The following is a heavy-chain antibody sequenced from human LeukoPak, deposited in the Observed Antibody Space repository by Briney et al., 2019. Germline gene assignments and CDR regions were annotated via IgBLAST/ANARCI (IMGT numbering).Heavy chain of an antibody. Sequence: ASVKVSCKASGYTFTSCDINWVRQATGQGLEWMGWMNPNSGNTGYAQKFQGRVTMTRNTSISTAYMELSSLRSEDTAVYYCARSALPDDAFDIWGQGTMVTVSS. D-gene: IGHD1-14*01. CDR2: MNPNSGNT. CDR3: ARSALPDDAFDI. V-gene: IGHV1-8*01. CDR1: GYTFTSCD. J-gene: IGHJ3*02.